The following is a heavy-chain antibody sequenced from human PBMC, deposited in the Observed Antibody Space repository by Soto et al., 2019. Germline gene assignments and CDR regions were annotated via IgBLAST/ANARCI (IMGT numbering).Heavy chain of an antibody. J-gene: IGHJ4*02. CDR2: INSDASNT. D-gene: IGHD3-16*01. CDR3: TRVGAYITSPLDS. V-gene: IGHV3-74*01. CDR1: GFTISSYW. Sequence: EVQLVESGGGLGQPGGSLRLSCAASGFTISSYWMYWVRQGPGKGLVWVSRINSDASNTAYAESVKGRVTITTDSATNTLYRQMNSLGAADTSVDNCTRVGAYITSPLDSWGQGTLVTVSS.